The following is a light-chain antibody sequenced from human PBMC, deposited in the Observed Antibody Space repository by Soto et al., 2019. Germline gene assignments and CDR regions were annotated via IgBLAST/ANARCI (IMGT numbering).Light chain of an antibody. CDR2: DAS. Sequence: EIVVAKSPGTLSLSPGERATLSCKASQSVTNSFLAWYQQKPGQAPRLLMYDASNRAPGIPARFSGSGSWRDITLTISSLEPEDSTVYYCQQRSIRTTFGQGTKVDIK. J-gene: IGKJ1*01. CDR3: QQRSIRTT. CDR1: QSVTNS. V-gene: IGKV3-11*02.